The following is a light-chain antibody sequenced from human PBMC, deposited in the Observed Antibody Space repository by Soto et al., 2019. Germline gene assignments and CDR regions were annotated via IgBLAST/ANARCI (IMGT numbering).Light chain of an antibody. CDR2: DAS. CDR3: LQYNGYYRT. J-gene: IGKJ1*01. Sequence: DIQMTQSPSTLSASVGDTVTITCRASQTISGWLAWYQQRPGKAPNLLIFDASTLESGVPSRFSGRWSWTTFTLTTNSPQSGDFAPYYCLQYNGYYRTFGQGTKVDIK. CDR1: QTISGW. V-gene: IGKV1-5*01.